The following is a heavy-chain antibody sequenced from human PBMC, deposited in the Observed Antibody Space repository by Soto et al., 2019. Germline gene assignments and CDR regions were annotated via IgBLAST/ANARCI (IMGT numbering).Heavy chain of an antibody. CDR3: ARDSSSWDYNWFDP. CDR2: MNPNSGNT. CDR1: GYTFTSYD. Sequence: ASVKVSCKASGYTFTSYDISWVRQATGQGLEWMGWMNPNSGNTGYAQKFQGRVTMTRNTSISTAYMELSSLRSEDTAVYYCARDSSSWDYNWFDPWGQGTLVNVSS. V-gene: IGHV1-8*01. J-gene: IGHJ5*02. D-gene: IGHD6-13*01.